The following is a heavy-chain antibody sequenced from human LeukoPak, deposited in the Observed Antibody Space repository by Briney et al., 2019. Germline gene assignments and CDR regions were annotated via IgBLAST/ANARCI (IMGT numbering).Heavy chain of an antibody. CDR1: GYRFTRHW. CDR3: ARRYCDSTSCYYFDY. D-gene: IGHD2-2*01. CDR2: IYPGDSDT. J-gene: IGHJ4*02. V-gene: IGHV5-51*01. Sequence: GESLKISCKASGYRFTRHWIGWVRQMPGKGLEWMAIIYPGDSDTRYSPSFQGQVTISADKSMGAAYLQRTSLKASDTAMYYCARRYCDSTSCYYFDYWGQGTLVTVSS.